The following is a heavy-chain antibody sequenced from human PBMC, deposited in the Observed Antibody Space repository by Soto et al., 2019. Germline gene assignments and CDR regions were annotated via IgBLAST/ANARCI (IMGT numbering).Heavy chain of an antibody. J-gene: IGHJ4*02. CDR1: GITFTAYA. V-gene: IGHV3-23*01. D-gene: IGHD2-2*01. Sequence: VQLLESGGGLVQPGGSLRLSCAASGITFTAYAMSWVRQAPGKGLEWVSSISGSGGSTYYADAVKGRFTIPRDNSKNTLYLQMNSLRAEDTAVYYCATIIIPAATNFYWGQGTLVTVSS. CDR2: ISGSGGST. CDR3: ATIIIPAATNFY.